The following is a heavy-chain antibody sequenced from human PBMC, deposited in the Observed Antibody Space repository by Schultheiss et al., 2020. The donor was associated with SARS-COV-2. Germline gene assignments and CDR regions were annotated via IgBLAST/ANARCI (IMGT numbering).Heavy chain of an antibody. Sequence: GGSLRLSCAASGFTFSSYGMHWVRQAPGKGLEWVAVIYSGGSTYYADSVKGRFTISRDNSKNTLYLQMNSLRAEDTAVYYCARAPSYYYDSSGYYLRDYWGQGTLVTVSS. V-gene: IGHV3-66*01. CDR1: GFTFSSYG. CDR3: ARAPSYYYDSSGYYLRDY. J-gene: IGHJ4*02. D-gene: IGHD3-22*01. CDR2: IYSGGST.